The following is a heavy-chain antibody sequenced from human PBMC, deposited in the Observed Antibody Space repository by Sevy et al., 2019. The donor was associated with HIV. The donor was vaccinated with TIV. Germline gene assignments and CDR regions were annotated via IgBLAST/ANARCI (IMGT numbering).Heavy chain of an antibody. V-gene: IGHV3-23*01. CDR2: IHGSGASP. Sequence: GGSLRLSCAASGFSFSTYAMRWVRQAPGKGLEWVSGIHGSGASPYYADSVKGRCTISRDNSKNTMYLEINSLRAEDTAIYYCARSLSISYFGGQNYYYYGMDVWGQGTTVTVSS. D-gene: IGHD6-13*01. CDR1: GFSFSTYA. CDR3: ARSLSISYFGGQNYYYYGMDV. J-gene: IGHJ6*02.